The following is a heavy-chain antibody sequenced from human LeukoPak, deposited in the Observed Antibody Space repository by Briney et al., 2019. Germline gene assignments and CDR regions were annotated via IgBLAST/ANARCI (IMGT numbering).Heavy chain of an antibody. CDR3: ARAFGRSGYLANDY. J-gene: IGHJ4*02. V-gene: IGHV1-2*02. CDR1: GYTFTGYY. D-gene: IGHD3-3*01. Sequence: ASVKVSCKASGYTFTGYYIHWVRQAPGQGLEWMGWIKPNSGGTNYAQKFQGRVTMTRDTSISTAYMELSRLRSDDTAVYYCARAFGRSGYLANDYWGQGTLVTVSS. CDR2: IKPNSGGT.